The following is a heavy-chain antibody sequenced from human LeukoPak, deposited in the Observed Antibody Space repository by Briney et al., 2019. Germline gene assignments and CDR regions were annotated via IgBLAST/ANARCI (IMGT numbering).Heavy chain of an antibody. D-gene: IGHD6-19*01. CDR3: ARDSPPGRWLVAFDY. V-gene: IGHV1-3*01. CDR2: INAGNGNT. J-gene: IGHJ4*02. Sequence: GASVKVSCKASGYTFTSYGISWVRQAPGQRLEWMGWINAGNGNTKYSQKFQGRVTITRDTSASTAYMELSSLRSEDTAVYYCARDSPPGRWLVAFDYWGQGTLVTVSS. CDR1: GYTFTSYG.